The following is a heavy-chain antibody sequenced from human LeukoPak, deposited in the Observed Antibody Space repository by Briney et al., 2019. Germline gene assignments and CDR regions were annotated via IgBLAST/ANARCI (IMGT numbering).Heavy chain of an antibody. CDR3: ARSDGYKYYFDY. CDR1: GFTFSSYS. V-gene: IGHV3-53*01. D-gene: IGHD5-24*01. CDR2: IYSGGST. J-gene: IGHJ4*02. Sequence: GGSLRLSCAASGFTFSSYSMNWVRQAPGKGLEWVSVIYSGGSTYYADSVKGRFTISRDNSKNTLYLQMNSLRAEDTAVYYCARSDGYKYYFDYWGQGTLVTVSS.